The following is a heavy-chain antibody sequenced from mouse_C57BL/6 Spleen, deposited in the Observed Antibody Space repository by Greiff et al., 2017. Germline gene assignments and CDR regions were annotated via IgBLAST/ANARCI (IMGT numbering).Heavy chain of an antibody. CDR1: GYTFTDYE. Sequence: VQRVESGAELVRPGASVTLSCKASGYTFTDYEMHWVKQTPVHGLEWIGAIDPETGGTAYNQKFKGKAILTADKSSSTAYMELRSLTSEDSAVYYCTRWNGRFAYWGQGTLVTVSA. V-gene: IGHV1-15*01. CDR3: TRWNGRFAY. D-gene: IGHD1-1*01. CDR2: IDPETGGT. J-gene: IGHJ3*01.